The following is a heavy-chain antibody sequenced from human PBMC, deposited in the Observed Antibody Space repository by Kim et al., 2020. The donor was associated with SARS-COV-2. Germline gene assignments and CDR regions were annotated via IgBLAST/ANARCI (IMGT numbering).Heavy chain of an antibody. CDR1: GGSFSGYY. V-gene: IGHV4-34*01. CDR3: ARGKSGRRGSGSYSPPYYYYGMDV. D-gene: IGHD3-10*01. CDR2: INHSGST. Sequence: SETLSLTCAVYGGSFSGYYWSWIRQPPGKGLEWIGEINHSGSTNYNPSLKSRVTISVDTSKNQFSLKLSSVTAADTAVYYCARGKSGRRGSGSYSPPYYYYGMDVWGQGTTVTVSS. J-gene: IGHJ6*02.